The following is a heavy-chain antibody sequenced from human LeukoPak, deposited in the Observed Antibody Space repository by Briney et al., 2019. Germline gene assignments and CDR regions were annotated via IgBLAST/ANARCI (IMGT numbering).Heavy chain of an antibody. J-gene: IGHJ5*02. CDR1: GYTFTGYY. CDR3: GSTNYNTSLKRRVTISVATSKEQVSLKRGLVTAADTAVYYCARDRRNWNVEYNWFDP. CDR2: INPNSGGT. D-gene: IGHD2-21*02. V-gene: IGHV1-2*02. Sequence: ASVKVSCKASGYTFTGYYMHWVRQAPGQGLEWMGWINPNSGGTNYAQKFQGRVTMTRDTSISTAYMELSRLRSDDTAVYYCGSTNYNTSLKRRVTISVATSKEQVSLKRGLVTAADTAVYYCARDRRNWNVEYNWFDPWGQGSLVTVSS.